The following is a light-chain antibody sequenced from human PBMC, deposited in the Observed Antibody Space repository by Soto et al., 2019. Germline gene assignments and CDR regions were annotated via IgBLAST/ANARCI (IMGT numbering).Light chain of an antibody. CDR3: QQRYSTGPT. J-gene: IGKJ2*01. CDR1: PSISSY. Sequence: DIQMTQSPSSLSASVGDRVTITCRASPSISSYLHWYQQKPGKAPKLLIYAASRLQSGVPSKFRGSGSVTDFSLTISSLQPEYFATYSCQQRYSTGPTVGQGTKLEIK. V-gene: IGKV1-39*01. CDR2: AAS.